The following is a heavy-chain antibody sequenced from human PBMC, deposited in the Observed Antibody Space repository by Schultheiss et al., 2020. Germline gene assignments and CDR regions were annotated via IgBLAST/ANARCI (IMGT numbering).Heavy chain of an antibody. J-gene: IGHJ5*02. Sequence: GGSLRLSCAASGFTFSSYAMSWVRQAPGKGLEWVSVIYSGGSTYYADSVKGRFTISRDNSKNTLYLQMNSLRAEDTAVYYCARVGEMAQKNWFDPWGQGTLVTVSS. CDR3: ARVGEMAQKNWFDP. CDR2: IYSGGST. V-gene: IGHV3-66*01. CDR1: GFTFSSYA. D-gene: IGHD5-24*01.